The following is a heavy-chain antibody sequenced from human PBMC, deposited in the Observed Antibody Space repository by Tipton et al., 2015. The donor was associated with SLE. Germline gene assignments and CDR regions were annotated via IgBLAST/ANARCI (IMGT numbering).Heavy chain of an antibody. V-gene: IGHV4-39*01. CDR1: GGSISSSSYY. D-gene: IGHD1-7*01. J-gene: IGHJ4*02. CDR2: IYYSGST. Sequence: LRLSCTVSGGSISSSSYYWGWIRQPPGKGLEWIGSIYYSGSTYYNPSLKSRVTISVDTSKNQFSLKLSSVTAADTAVYYCARLDGITGTTGDYWGQGTLVTVSS. CDR3: ARLDGITGTTGDY.